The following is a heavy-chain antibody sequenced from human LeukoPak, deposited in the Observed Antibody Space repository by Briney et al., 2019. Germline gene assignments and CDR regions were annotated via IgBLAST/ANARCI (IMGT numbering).Heavy chain of an antibody. V-gene: IGHV5-51*01. CDR3: ARQTAMGRSGDY. D-gene: IGHD5-18*01. Sequence: GESLKISCKASGYSFTSYWIGWVRHMPGTGLEWMGIIDPSDSETRYTPSFQGQVTISVDESLTTAYLQWTSLKASDTAMYYCARQTAMGRSGDYWGQGTQVTVSS. CDR2: IDPSDSET. CDR1: GYSFTSYW. J-gene: IGHJ4*02.